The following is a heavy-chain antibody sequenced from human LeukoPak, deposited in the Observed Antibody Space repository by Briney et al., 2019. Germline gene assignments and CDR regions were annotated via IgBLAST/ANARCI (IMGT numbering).Heavy chain of an antibody. J-gene: IGHJ4*02. D-gene: IGHD7-27*01. V-gene: IGHV1-18*01. Sequence: ASVTASCTASGYTFTIHGLSWARQAPGQGLEWMGWISIYSGNTNYAQKFQDRISMTTDTSTSTAYMELRSLKSDDTAVYYCARDPGGTWGFDYWGQGALVTVSS. CDR3: ARDPGGTWGFDY. CDR1: GYTFTIHG. CDR2: ISIYSGNT.